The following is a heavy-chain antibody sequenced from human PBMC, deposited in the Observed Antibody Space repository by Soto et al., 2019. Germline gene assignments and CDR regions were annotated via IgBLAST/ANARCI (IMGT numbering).Heavy chain of an antibody. J-gene: IGHJ5*02. CDR2: MYNTGST. Sequence: SETLSLTCTVSGESICSYYWSWIRQPPGKGLEWIGYMYNTGSTIYNPSLKSRVTISVDTSKNQFSLKLNSVTAADTAVYYCARDTPIIVGATRNWFDPWGQGTLVTVSS. CDR3: ARDTPIIVGATRNWFDP. CDR1: GESICSYY. V-gene: IGHV4-59*01. D-gene: IGHD1-26*01.